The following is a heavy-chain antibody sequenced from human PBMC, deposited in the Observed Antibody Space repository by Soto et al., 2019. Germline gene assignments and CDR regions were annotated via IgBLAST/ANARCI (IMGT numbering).Heavy chain of an antibody. V-gene: IGHV1-8*02. D-gene: IGHD5-12*01. CDR1: GYTFTSYG. CDR3: ASLISGYDYPWFDP. J-gene: IGHJ5*02. CDR2: MNPNSGNT. Sequence: ASVKVSCKASGYTFTSYGISWVRQAPGQGLEWMGWMNPNSGNTGYAQKFQGRVTMTRNTSISTAYMELSSLRSEDTAVYYCASLISGYDYPWFDPWGQGTLVTVSS.